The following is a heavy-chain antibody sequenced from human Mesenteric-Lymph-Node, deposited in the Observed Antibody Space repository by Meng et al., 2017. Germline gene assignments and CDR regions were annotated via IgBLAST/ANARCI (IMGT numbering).Heavy chain of an antibody. CDR1: GFTFSVNG. CDR2: IWHDGTNE. J-gene: IGHJ4*02. D-gene: IGHD2-21*02. CDR3: ARDWGRDEPIDH. V-gene: IGHV3-33*01. Sequence: QVQWEESGGGVVQPGRSLRLSCAASGFTFSVNGMHWVRQAPGKGLEWVEVIWHDGTNEYYADSVKGRFTISRDNSKNTMYLQMDSLRGEDTAVYYCARDWGRDEPIDHWGQGTLVTVSS.